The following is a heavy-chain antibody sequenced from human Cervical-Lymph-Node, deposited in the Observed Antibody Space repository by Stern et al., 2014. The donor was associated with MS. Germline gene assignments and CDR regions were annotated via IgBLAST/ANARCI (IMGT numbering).Heavy chain of an antibody. CDR3: AREVAGHRLGMMDV. CDR2: INPSGGSK. CDR1: GYTFTSYY. D-gene: IGHD6-19*01. J-gene: IGHJ6*02. Sequence: VQLLESGAEVKKPGASVKVSCKASGYTFTSYYMHWVRQAPGQGLEWMGIINPSGGSKRYAQKFQGRVTMTRDTSTSTVYMELSGLRSEDTAVYYCAREVAGHRLGMMDVWGQGTTVTVSS. V-gene: IGHV1-46*01.